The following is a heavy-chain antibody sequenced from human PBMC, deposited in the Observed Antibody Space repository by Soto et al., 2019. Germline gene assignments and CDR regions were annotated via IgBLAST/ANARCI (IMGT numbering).Heavy chain of an antibody. CDR3: ARNSYYYDSSGYPNPAGAFDI. V-gene: IGHV1-18*04. D-gene: IGHD3-22*01. Sequence: ASVKVSCKASGYTFTSYGISWVRQAPGQGLEWMGWISAYNGNTNYAQKLQGRVTMTTDTSTSTAYMELRSLRSDDTAVYYCARNSYYYDSSGYPNPAGAFDIWGQGTVVTVSS. CDR1: GYTFTSYG. J-gene: IGHJ3*02. CDR2: ISAYNGNT.